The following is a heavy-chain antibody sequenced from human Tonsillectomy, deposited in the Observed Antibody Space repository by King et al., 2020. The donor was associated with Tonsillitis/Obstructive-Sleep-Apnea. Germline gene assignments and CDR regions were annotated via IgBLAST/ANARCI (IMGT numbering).Heavy chain of an antibody. CDR3: ARRGGYGDYWFDP. V-gene: IGHV4-59*08. D-gene: IGHD4-17*01. CDR2: IYYSGST. CDR1: GGSISSYY. Sequence: VQLQESGPGLVKPSETLSLTCTVSGGSISSYYWSWIRQPPGEGLEWIGYIYYSGSTNYNPSLKSRVTISVDTSKNQFSLKLSSVTAADTAVYYWARRGGYGDYWFDPWGQGTLVTVSS. J-gene: IGHJ5*02.